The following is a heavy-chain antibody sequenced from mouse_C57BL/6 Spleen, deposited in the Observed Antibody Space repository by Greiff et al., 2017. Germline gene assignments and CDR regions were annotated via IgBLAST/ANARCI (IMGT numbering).Heavy chain of an antibody. V-gene: IGHV1-22*01. J-gene: IGHJ4*01. CDR3: AIYYGNYDYAMDY. CDR2: INPNNGGT. Sequence: EVQLQQSGPELVKPGASVKMSCKASGYTFTDYNMHWVKQSHGKSLEWIGYINPNNGGTSYNQKFKGKATLTVNKSSSTAYMELRSLTSEDSAVYYCAIYYGNYDYAMDYWGQGTSVTVSS. CDR1: GYTFTDYN. D-gene: IGHD2-1*01.